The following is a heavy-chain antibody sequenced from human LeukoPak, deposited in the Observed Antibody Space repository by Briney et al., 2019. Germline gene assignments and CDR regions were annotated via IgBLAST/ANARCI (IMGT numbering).Heavy chain of an antibody. V-gene: IGHV1-8*01. J-gene: IGHJ3*02. Sequence: ASVKVSCKASGYTFTSYDINWVRQATGQGLEWMGWMNPNSGNTGYAQKFQGRVTMTRNTSISTAYMELSSLRSEDTAVYYCARGAYSSSWYLEVDDAFDIWGQGTMVTVSS. D-gene: IGHD6-13*01. CDR3: ARGAYSSSWYLEVDDAFDI. CDR1: GYTFTSYD. CDR2: MNPNSGNT.